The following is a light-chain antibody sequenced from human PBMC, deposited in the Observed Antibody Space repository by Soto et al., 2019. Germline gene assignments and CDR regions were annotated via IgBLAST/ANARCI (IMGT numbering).Light chain of an antibody. CDR3: QQYNNWPRT. J-gene: IGKJ1*01. V-gene: IGKV3-15*01. CDR2: GAS. Sequence: EIGMTQSPATLSVSPGDRATLSCRASQSVNIHLAWYQQKPGQAPRLLIYGASTRATGIPASFSGSGSGTEFTLTISSLQSGDFAVYYCQQYNNWPRTFGQGTKVEIK. CDR1: QSVNIH.